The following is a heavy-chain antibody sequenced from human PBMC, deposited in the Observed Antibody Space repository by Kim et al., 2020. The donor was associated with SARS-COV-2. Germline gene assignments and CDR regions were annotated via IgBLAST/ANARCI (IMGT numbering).Heavy chain of an antibody. CDR3: ARCLRRYWYFDL. CDR1: GGSISSSSYY. CDR2: IYYSGST. V-gene: IGHV4-39*01. J-gene: IGHJ2*01. Sequence: SETLSLTCTVSGGSISSSSYYWGWIRQPPGKGLEWIGSIYYSGSTYYNPSLKSRVTISVDTSKNQFSLKLSSVTAADTAVYYCARCLRRYWYFDLWGRGTLVTVSS.